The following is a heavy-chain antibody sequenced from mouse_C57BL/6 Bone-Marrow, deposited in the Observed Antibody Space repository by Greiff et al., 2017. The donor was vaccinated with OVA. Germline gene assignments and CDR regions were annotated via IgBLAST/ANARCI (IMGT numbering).Heavy chain of an antibody. V-gene: IGHV1-78*01. CDR3: ARAPYYYGSSYDYFDY. D-gene: IGHD1-1*01. CDR1: GYTFTDHT. J-gene: IGHJ2*01. Sequence: VQLQQSDAELVKPGASVKISCKVSGYTFTDHTIHWMKQRPEQGLEWIGYIYPRDGSTKYNEKFKGKATLTADKSSSTAYMQLNSLTSEDSAVYFCARAPYYYGSSYDYFDYWGQGTTLTVSS. CDR2: IYPRDGST.